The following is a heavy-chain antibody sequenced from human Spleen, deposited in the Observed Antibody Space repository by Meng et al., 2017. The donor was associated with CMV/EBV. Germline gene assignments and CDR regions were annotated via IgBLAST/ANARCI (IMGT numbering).Heavy chain of an antibody. CDR3: TKGGGERVTFDAMDV. CDR2: IKQDGSEK. J-gene: IGHJ6*02. CDR1: GFTFSSNW. V-gene: IGHV3-7*03. Sequence: GESLKISCAASGFTFSSNWMSWVRQAPGKGLEWVANIKQDGSEKYYVDSVKGRFTISRDNAKKTLSLQMNTLRAEDTALYYCTKGGGERVTFDAMDVWGQGTTVTVSS. D-gene: IGHD2-21*02.